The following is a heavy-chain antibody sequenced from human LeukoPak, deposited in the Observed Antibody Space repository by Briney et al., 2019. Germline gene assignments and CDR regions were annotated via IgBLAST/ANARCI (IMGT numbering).Heavy chain of an antibody. CDR1: GFTFSSYS. Sequence: GGSLRLSCAAYGFTFSSYSMNWVRQAPGKGLEWVSSISGSSSYIYYADSVKGRFTISRDNAKNSLYLQMNGLRAGDTAVYYCAKDKRWGYYDSSGYIDYWGQGTLVTVSS. V-gene: IGHV3-21*01. J-gene: IGHJ4*02. CDR2: ISGSSSYI. D-gene: IGHD3-22*01. CDR3: AKDKRWGYYDSSGYIDY.